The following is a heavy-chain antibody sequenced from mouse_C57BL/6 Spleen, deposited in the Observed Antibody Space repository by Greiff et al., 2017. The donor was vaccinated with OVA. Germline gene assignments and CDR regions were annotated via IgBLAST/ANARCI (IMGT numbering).Heavy chain of an antibody. CDR2: IDPSDSYT. V-gene: IGHV1-69*01. Sequence: VQLKQPGAELVMPGASVKLSCKASGYTFTSYWMHWVKQRPGQGLEWIGEIDPSDSYTNYNQKFKGKSTLTVDKSSSTAYMQLSSLTSEDSAVYYCARRVYYGNYNYAMDYWGQGTSVTVSS. J-gene: IGHJ4*01. CDR1: GYTFTSYW. D-gene: IGHD2-1*01. CDR3: ARRVYYGNYNYAMDY.